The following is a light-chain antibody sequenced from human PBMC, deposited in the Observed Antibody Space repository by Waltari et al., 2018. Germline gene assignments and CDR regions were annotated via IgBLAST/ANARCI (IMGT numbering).Light chain of an antibody. V-gene: IGLV1-47*01. CDR2: LDE. CDR3: DGWDDSLTGVV. CDR1: TSNIGTTY. Sequence: QSVLTQPPSLSGTPGQRVTISCSGSTSNIGTTYVFWYQQFPGRAPKLLIYLDEPRPSGVPVRVSASKSGSSASLAISGRRPEDEATDHCDGWDDSLTGVVFGGGTKLTV. J-gene: IGLJ2*01.